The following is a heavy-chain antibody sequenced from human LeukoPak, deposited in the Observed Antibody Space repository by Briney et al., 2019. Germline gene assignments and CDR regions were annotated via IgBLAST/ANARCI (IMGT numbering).Heavy chain of an antibody. CDR3: TRPTFCGGDCYGIFDY. Sequence: PGGSLRLSCAASGFTFSGSAMHWVRQAPGKGLEWVGRIRSKANSYATAYAASVKGRFTISRDDPKNTAYLQMNSLKTEDTAVYYCTRPTFCGGDCYGIFDYWGQGTLVTVSS. CDR2: IRSKANSYAT. D-gene: IGHD2-21*02. J-gene: IGHJ4*02. V-gene: IGHV3-73*01. CDR1: GFTFSGSA.